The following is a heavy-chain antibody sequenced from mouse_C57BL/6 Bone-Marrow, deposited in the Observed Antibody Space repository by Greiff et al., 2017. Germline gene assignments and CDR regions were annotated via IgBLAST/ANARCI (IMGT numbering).Heavy chain of an antibody. Sequence: EVQLQESGGGLVQPGGSMKLSCVASGFTFSNYWMNWVRQSPEKGLEWVAQIRLKSDNYATHYAESVKGRFTISRDDSKSSVYLQMNNLRAEDTGIYYCTDTVVATTWFAYWGQGTLVTVSA. CDR3: TDTVVATTWFAY. J-gene: IGHJ3*01. CDR1: GFTFSNYW. D-gene: IGHD1-1*01. V-gene: IGHV6-3*01. CDR2: IRLKSDNYAT.